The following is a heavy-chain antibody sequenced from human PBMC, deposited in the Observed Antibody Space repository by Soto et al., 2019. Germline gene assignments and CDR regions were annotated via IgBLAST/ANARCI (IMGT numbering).Heavy chain of an antibody. CDR2: IYYSGST. CDR1: GGSISSGGYY. J-gene: IGHJ2*01. V-gene: IGHV4-31*03. D-gene: IGHD6-19*01. Sequence: QVQLQESGPGLVKPSQTLSLTCTVSGGSISSGGYYWSWIRQHPGKGLEWIGYIYYSGSTYYNPSIKSRVTTSADTSKNQFSLKLSSVTAADTAVYYCARAGYSSPPGDLWGRGTLVTVSS. CDR3: ARAGYSSPPGDL.